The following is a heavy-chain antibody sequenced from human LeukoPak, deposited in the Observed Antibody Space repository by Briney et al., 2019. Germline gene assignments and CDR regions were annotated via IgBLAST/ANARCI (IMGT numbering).Heavy chain of an antibody. D-gene: IGHD3-3*01. CDR3: ARWRPIDAFDI. J-gene: IGHJ3*02. CDR1: GFTVSRNY. V-gene: IGHV3-53*04. CDR2: LSSTGNT. Sequence: TGGSLRLSCAASGFTVSRNYMNWVRQAPGKGLEWVSLLSSTGNTSYADSVKGRFTISRHNSKNTQYLQVNSLRPEDTAMYYCARWRPIDAFDIWGQGTMVIASS.